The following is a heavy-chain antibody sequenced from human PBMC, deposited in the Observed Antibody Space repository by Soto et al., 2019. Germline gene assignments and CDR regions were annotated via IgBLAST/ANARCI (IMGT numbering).Heavy chain of an antibody. CDR1: GYTFNGFA. Sequence: ASVKVSCKASGYTFNGFAMHWVRQAPGQRLEWMGWINAGNGNTKYSQKFQGRVTITRDTSASTAYMELSSLRSEDTAVYYCARAVAVPADFDYWGQGTLVTVSS. D-gene: IGHD6-19*01. CDR3: ARAVAVPADFDY. V-gene: IGHV1-3*01. CDR2: INAGNGNT. J-gene: IGHJ4*02.